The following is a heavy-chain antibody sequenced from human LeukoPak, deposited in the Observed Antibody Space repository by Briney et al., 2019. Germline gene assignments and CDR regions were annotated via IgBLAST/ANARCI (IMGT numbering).Heavy chain of an antibody. J-gene: IGHJ3*02. V-gene: IGHV3-48*02. CDR3: ARDAAFSAFNM. D-gene: IGHD2-15*01. CDR2: ISSSTTTI. CDR1: GFAFNTYS. Sequence: GGSLRLSCAASGFAFNTYSMNWVRQAPGKGLEWVSSISSSTTTIYYADSVRGRFTISRDNAKNSLYLQMNGLRDEDTAVYYCARDAAFSAFNMWGQGTMVTVSS.